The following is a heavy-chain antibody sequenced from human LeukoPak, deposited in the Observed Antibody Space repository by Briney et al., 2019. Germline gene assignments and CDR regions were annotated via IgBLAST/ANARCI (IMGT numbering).Heavy chain of an antibody. Sequence: GGSLKLSCAASGFTFSGSAMHWVRQASGKGLEWVGRIRSKANSYATAYAVSVKGRFTISRDDSKNTAYLQMNSLKTEDTAVYYCTRFRNIASLYGMDVWGQGTTVTVSS. D-gene: IGHD2/OR15-2a*01. CDR1: GFTFSGSA. CDR3: TRFRNIASLYGMDV. V-gene: IGHV3-73*01. CDR2: IRSKANSYAT. J-gene: IGHJ6*02.